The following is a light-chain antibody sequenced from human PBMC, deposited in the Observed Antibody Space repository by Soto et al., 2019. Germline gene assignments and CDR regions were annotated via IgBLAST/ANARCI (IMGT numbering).Light chain of an antibody. Sequence: EIVMTQSPATLSVSPGERATLSCRASQSVSSNLAWYQQKPGQAPRLLIYGASTRATGIPARFSGSGSGTEFTLTISSLQSEDFAVYYCQQYNTYSKTFGQGTKVEV. CDR2: GAS. V-gene: IGKV3-15*01. J-gene: IGKJ1*01. CDR3: QQYNTYSKT. CDR1: QSVSSN.